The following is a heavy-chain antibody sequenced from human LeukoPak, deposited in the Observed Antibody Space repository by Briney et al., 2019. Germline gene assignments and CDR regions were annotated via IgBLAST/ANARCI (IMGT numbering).Heavy chain of an antibody. Sequence: ASVKVSCKASGYTFTGYYMHWVRQAPGQGLEWMGWINPNSGGTNYAQRFQGRVTMTRDTSISTAYMELSRLRSDDTAVYYCVTYYYDSKDAFDIWGQGTMVTVSS. CDR1: GYTFTGYY. V-gene: IGHV1-2*02. J-gene: IGHJ3*02. D-gene: IGHD3-22*01. CDR3: VTYYYDSKDAFDI. CDR2: INPNSGGT.